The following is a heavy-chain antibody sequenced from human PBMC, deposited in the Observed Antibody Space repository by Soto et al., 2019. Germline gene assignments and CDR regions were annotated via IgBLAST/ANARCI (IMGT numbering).Heavy chain of an antibody. V-gene: IGHV1-69*01. J-gene: IGHJ6*02. Sequence: SVKGSCKASGGTFSSYAISWGRQAPVQGLEWMGGIIPIFGTANYAQKFQGRVTITADESTSTAYMELSSLRSEDTAVYYCARVVNILTGYSFFGMDVWGQGTTVTVSS. CDR2: IIPIFGTA. CDR3: ARVVNILTGYSFFGMDV. D-gene: IGHD3-9*01. CDR1: GGTFSSYA.